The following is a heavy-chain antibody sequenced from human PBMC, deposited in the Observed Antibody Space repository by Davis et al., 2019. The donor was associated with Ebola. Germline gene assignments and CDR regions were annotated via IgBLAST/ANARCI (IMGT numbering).Heavy chain of an antibody. V-gene: IGHV1-24*01. CDR2: FDPEDGET. CDR1: GYTLTELS. CDR3: ATDTACPSSTSCYTPGGLARPSFDP. J-gene: IGHJ5*02. D-gene: IGHD2-2*02. Sequence: ASVKVSCKVSGYTLTELSMHWVRQAPGKGLEWMGGFDPEDGETIYAQKFQGRVTMTEDTSTDTAYMELSSLRSEDTAVYYCATDTACPSSTSCYTPGGLARPSFDPWGQGTLVTVSS.